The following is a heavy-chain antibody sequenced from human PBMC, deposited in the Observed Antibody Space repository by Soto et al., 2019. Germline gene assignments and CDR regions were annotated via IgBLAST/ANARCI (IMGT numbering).Heavy chain of an antibody. CDR2: ISWNSGNI. Sequence: EVQLEESGGALVQPGRSLRLSCAAAGLTFDDYAMYWVRQVLGKGLEWVSSISWNSGNIGYADSVKGRFTTSRDNAVNSLYLQMNSLRPEDTALYYCVRSKGGYSYGTPFDYWGQGTLVTVSS. CDR1: GLTFDDYA. J-gene: IGHJ4*02. V-gene: IGHV3-9*01. CDR3: VRSKGGYSYGTPFDY. D-gene: IGHD5-18*01.